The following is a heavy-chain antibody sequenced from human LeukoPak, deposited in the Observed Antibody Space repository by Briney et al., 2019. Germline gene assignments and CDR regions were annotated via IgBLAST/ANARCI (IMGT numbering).Heavy chain of an antibody. D-gene: IGHD3-10*01. Sequence: SETLSLTCAVYGASFSDSYWSWIRQSPEKGLEWIGEINNSGSTSYNPSLNSRVIMSVDRSKNQFSLRLTSVTAADTAVYYCARASVWFGELPFDYWGQGTLVTVSS. CDR3: ARASVWFGELPFDY. J-gene: IGHJ4*02. V-gene: IGHV4-34*01. CDR2: INNSGST. CDR1: GASFSDSY.